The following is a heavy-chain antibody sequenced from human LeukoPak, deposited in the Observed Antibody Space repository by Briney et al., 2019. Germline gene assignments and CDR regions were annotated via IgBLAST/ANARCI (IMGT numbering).Heavy chain of an antibody. CDR1: GGSISSGSYY. Sequence: SQTLSLTCTVSGGSISSGSYYWSWIRQPAGKGLEWIGRIYTSGSTYYNPSLKSRVTISVDTSKNQFSLKLSSVTAADTAVYYCARASRGSGSRRLGSSWYYYYYYMDVWGKGTTVTVSS. CDR3: ARASRGSGSRRLGSSWYYYYYYMDV. V-gene: IGHV4-61*02. D-gene: IGHD3-10*01. CDR2: IYTSGST. J-gene: IGHJ6*03.